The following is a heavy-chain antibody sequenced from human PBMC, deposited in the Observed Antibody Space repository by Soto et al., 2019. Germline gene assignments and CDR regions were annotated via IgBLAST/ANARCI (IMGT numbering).Heavy chain of an antibody. Sequence: QVQLVQSGAEVKKPESSVKVSCKAPGGTFSTYAISWVRQAPGQGLEWMGGIIPMVGTANYAQRFQDRVTITADESTNRVYMELSSVRSEDTAGYFCASGIQLWLRRINNGYSGWGQGTLVTVSS. D-gene: IGHD5-18*01. V-gene: IGHV1-69*12. CDR2: IIPMVGTA. CDR1: GGTFSTYA. J-gene: IGHJ4*02. CDR3: ASGIQLWLRRINNGYSG.